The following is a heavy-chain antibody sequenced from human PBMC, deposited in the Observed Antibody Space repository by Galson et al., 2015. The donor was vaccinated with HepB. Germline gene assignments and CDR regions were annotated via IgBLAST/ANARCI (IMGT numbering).Heavy chain of an antibody. J-gene: IGHJ3*02. D-gene: IGHD3-3*01. Sequence: QSGAEVKKPGESLRISCKGSGYSFTSYWISWVRQMPGKGLEWMGRIDPSDSYTNYSPSFQGHVTISADKSISTAYLQWSSLKASDTAMYYCARLRASGYGAFYANDAFDIWGQGTMVTVSS. CDR1: GYSFTSYW. CDR2: IDPSDSYT. V-gene: IGHV5-10-1*01. CDR3: ARLRASGYGAFYANDAFDI.